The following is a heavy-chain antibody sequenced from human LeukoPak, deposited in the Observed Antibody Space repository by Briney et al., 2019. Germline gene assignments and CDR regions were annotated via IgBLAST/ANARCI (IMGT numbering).Heavy chain of an antibody. V-gene: IGHV3-21*01. CDR3: ARGEGMD. Sequence: GRSLRLSCAASGFTFNSYAMSWVRQAPGKGLEWVSSISSSSSYIYYADSVKGRFTISRDNAKNSLYLQMNSLRAEDTAVYYCARGEGMDWGQGTLVTVSS. CDR1: GFTFNSYA. J-gene: IGHJ4*02. CDR2: ISSSSSYI. D-gene: IGHD1-26*01.